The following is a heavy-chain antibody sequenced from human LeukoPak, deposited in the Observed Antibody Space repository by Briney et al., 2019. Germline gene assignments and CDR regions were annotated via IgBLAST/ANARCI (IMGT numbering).Heavy chain of an antibody. J-gene: IGHJ4*02. Sequence: ASVKVSCKASGYTFTRYYMHWVRQAPGQGLEWMGWINPNSGGTNYAQKFQGRVTMTRDTSISTAYMELSRLRSDDTAVYYCARGIEGATSFDYWGQGTLVTVSS. V-gene: IGHV1-2*02. CDR2: INPNSGGT. D-gene: IGHD1-26*01. CDR3: ARGIEGATSFDY. CDR1: GYTFTRYY.